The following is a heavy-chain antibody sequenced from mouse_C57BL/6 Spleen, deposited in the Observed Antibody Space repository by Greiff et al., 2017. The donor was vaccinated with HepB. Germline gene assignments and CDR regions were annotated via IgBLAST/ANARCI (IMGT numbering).Heavy chain of an antibody. CDR2: ISGGGGNT. D-gene: IGHD1-1*01. V-gene: IGHV5-9*01. CDR1: GFTFSSYT. J-gene: IGHJ1*03. Sequence: DVMLVESGGGLVKPGGSLKLSCAASGFTFSSYTMSWVRQTPEKRLEWVATISGGGGNTYYPDSVKGRFTISRDNAKNTLYLQMSSLRSEDTALYYCARPYYGSSWDWYFDVWGTGTTVTVSS. CDR3: ARPYYGSSWDWYFDV.